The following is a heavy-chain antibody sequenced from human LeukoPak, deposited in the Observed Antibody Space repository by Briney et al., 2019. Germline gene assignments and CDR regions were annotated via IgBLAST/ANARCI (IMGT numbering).Heavy chain of an antibody. CDR1: GGTFSSYA. J-gene: IGHJ5*02. V-gene: IGHV1-69*13. Sequence: ASVKVSCKASGGTFSSYAISWVRQAPGQGLEWMGGIIPIFGTANYAQKFQGRVTITAGESTSTAYMELSSLRSEDTAVYYCARDIYYDSSGYTWGQGTLVTVSS. CDR2: IIPIFGTA. CDR3: ARDIYYDSSGYT. D-gene: IGHD3-22*01.